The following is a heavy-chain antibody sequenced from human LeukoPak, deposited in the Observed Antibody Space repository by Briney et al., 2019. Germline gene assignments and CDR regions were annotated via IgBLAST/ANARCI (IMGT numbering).Heavy chain of an antibody. CDR1: GDSVSSNSAA. D-gene: IGHD6-19*01. V-gene: IGHV6-1*01. J-gene: IGHJ4*02. CDR3: AREGRAVAGNHFDY. Sequence: KHSQTLSLTCAISGDSVSSNSAAWNWIRQSPSRGLEWLGRAYYRSKLYNDYAVSVKSRITINPDTSKNQFSLQLNSVTPEDTAVYYCAREGRAVAGNHFDYWGQGTLVTVSS. CDR2: AYYRSKLYN.